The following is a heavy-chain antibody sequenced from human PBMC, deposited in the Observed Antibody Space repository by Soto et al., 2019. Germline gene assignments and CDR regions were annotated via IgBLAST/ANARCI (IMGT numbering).Heavy chain of an antibody. V-gene: IGHV3-23*01. J-gene: IGHJ4*02. Sequence: GGSLRLSCAASGFTFSSYAMSWVRQAPGKGLEWVSAISGSGGSTYYADSVKGRFTISRDNSKNTLYLQMNSLRAEDTAVYYCAKDRASIAALTLYFDYWGQGTLVTVSS. CDR2: ISGSGGST. D-gene: IGHD6-6*01. CDR1: GFTFSSYA. CDR3: AKDRASIAALTLYFDY.